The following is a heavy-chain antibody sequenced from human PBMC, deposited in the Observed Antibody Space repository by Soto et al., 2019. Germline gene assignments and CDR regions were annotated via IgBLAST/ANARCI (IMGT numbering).Heavy chain of an antibody. Sequence: GGSLRLSCVGTGLNFDDFAMHWVRQAPGKGLEWVSGITWNSRVLAYADSVKGRFTISRDNARNSLYLQMDSLRDEDTALYYCAKGRYDFWSPYYFDSWGQGTLVTSPQ. D-gene: IGHD3-3*01. CDR3: AKGRYDFWSPYYFDS. J-gene: IGHJ4*02. CDR1: GLNFDDFA. V-gene: IGHV3-9*01. CDR2: ITWNSRVL.